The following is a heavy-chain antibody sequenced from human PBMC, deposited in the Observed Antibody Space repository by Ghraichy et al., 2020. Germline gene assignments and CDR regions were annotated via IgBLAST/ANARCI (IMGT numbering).Heavy chain of an antibody. CDR1: GGSFSGYY. J-gene: IGHJ6*02. Sequence: SETLSLTCAVYGGSFSGYYWSWIRQPPGKGLEWIGEINHSGSTNYNPSLKSRVTISVDTSKNQFSLKLSSVTAADTAVYYCARGSTLTEGYDILTRDGMDVWGQGTTVTVSS. V-gene: IGHV4-34*01. CDR2: INHSGST. CDR3: ARGSTLTEGYDILTRDGMDV. D-gene: IGHD3-9*01.